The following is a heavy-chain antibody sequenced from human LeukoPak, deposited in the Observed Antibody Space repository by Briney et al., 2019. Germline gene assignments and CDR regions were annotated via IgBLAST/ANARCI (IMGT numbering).Heavy chain of an antibody. D-gene: IGHD2-2*01. CDR2: ISGSGGST. CDR3: ANGGDRGYIVVVPAAMPVY. V-gene: IGHV3-23*01. CDR1: GYTFSSYA. Sequence: GGSLRLSCAASGYTFSSYAMSWVREAPGKGLECVSAISGSGGSTYYADSVKGRFTISRDNSKNTLYLQMNSLRAEDTAVYYCANGGDRGYIVVVPAAMPVYWGQGTLVTVSS. J-gene: IGHJ4*02.